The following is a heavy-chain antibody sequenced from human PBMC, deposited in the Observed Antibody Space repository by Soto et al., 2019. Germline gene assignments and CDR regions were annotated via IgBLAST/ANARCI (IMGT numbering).Heavy chain of an antibody. V-gene: IGHV3-21*01. J-gene: IGHJ2*01. D-gene: IGHD3-22*01. Sequence: SLRLSCAASGFTFSSYSMNWVRQAPGKGLEWVSSISSSSSYIYYADSVKGRFTISRDNAKNSLYLQMNSLRAEDTAVYYCARTAMIVVVITNYWYFDLWGRGTLVTVSS. CDR2: ISSSSSYI. CDR3: ARTAMIVVVITNYWYFDL. CDR1: GFTFSSYS.